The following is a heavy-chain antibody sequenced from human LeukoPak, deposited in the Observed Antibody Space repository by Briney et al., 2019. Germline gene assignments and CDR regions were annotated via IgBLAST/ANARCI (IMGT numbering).Heavy chain of an antibody. V-gene: IGHV1-69*10. J-gene: IGHJ4*02. CDR3: ARAGSSWTYGSFDY. CDR2: IIPILGTT. CDR1: GGTFDKYG. D-gene: IGHD6-13*01. Sequence: ASVKVSCKASGGTFDKYGFSWVRQAPGQGLEWVGGIIPILGTTNYAQKFQGRVTITADKSTSTAYMELSSLRSEDTAVYYCARAGSSWTYGSFDYWGQGTLVTVSS.